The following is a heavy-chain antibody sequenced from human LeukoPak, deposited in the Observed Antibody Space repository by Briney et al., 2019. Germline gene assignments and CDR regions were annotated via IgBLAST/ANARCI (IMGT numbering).Heavy chain of an antibody. J-gene: IGHJ4*02. CDR1: GLTFSSYW. D-gene: IGHD6-13*01. CDR3: ARTLYSSSWYILDFDY. CDR2: INSDGSST. V-gene: IGHV3-74*01. Sequence: PGGSLRLSCAASGLTFSSYWMHWVRQATGKGLVWVSRINSDGSSTSYADSVKGRFTISRDNAKNTLYLQMNSLRAEDTAVYYCARTLYSSSWYILDFDYWGQGTLVTVSS.